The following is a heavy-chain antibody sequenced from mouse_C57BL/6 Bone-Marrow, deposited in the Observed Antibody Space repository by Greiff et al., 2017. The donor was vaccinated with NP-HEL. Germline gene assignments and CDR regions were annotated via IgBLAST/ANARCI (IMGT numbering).Heavy chain of an antibody. Sequence: VQLQQPGAELVKPGASVKLSCKASGYTFTSYWMHWVKQRPGQGLEWIGMIHPNSGSTNYNEKFKSKATLTVDKSSSTAYMQLSSLTSEDSAVYYCARSWYYGSSPYYAMDYWGQGTSVTVSS. J-gene: IGHJ4*01. D-gene: IGHD1-1*01. CDR2: IHPNSGST. V-gene: IGHV1-64*01. CDR3: ARSWYYGSSPYYAMDY. CDR1: GYTFTSYW.